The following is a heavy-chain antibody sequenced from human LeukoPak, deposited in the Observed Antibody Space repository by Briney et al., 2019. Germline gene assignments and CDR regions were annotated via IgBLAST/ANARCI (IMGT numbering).Heavy chain of an antibody. CDR2: ISSSSTTI. J-gene: IGHJ4*02. CDR1: GFTFSDSS. Sequence: GGSLRLSCTASGFTFSDSSMNWVRQAPGKGLEWLSYISSSSTTIYYAGSVKGRFTISRDDAKNSLYLQMNSPRAEDTAVYYCARNLNTADDYWGQGILVTVSS. V-gene: IGHV3-48*01. D-gene: IGHD5-18*01. CDR3: ARNLNTADDY.